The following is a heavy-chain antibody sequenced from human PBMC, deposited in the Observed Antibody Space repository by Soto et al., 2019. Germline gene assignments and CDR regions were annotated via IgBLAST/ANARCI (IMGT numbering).Heavy chain of an antibody. CDR1: GVYLSSGDYY. CDR2: IYYSGST. CDR3: AGQPTAGSYYDLGSYYYYYAMDV. D-gene: IGHD3-10*01. Sequence: SETLSLTCSVSGVYLSSGDYYLNWIRPPPGKGLEWIGHIYYSGSTYYNSSLKSRVTISLDTSKNQFSLKLSSVTAADTAVYYCAGQPTAGSYYDLGSYYYYYAMDVWGQGTTVTVSS. V-gene: IGHV4-30-4*01. J-gene: IGHJ6*02.